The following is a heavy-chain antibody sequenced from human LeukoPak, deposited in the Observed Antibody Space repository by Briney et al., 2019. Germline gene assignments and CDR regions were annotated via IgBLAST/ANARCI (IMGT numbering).Heavy chain of an antibody. V-gene: IGHV1-18*01. D-gene: IGHD3-3*01. Sequence: ASVKVSCKASGYTFTSYGISWVRQAPGQGLEWMGWISAYNGNTDYAQKLQGRVTMTTDTSTSTAYMELRSLRSDDTAVYYCATREVTGDDAFDIWGQGTMVTVSS. J-gene: IGHJ3*02. CDR3: ATREVTGDDAFDI. CDR2: ISAYNGNT. CDR1: GYTFTSYG.